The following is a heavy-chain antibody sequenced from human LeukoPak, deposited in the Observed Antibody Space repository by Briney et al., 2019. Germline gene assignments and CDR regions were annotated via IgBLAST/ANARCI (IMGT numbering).Heavy chain of an antibody. CDR1: GFTFSSYA. V-gene: IGHV3-23*01. CDR3: ATRVRAPHYYGSGSYIGD. CDR2: ISGSGGST. Sequence: TGGSLRLSCAASGFTFSSYAMSWVRQAPGRGLEWVSAISGSGGSTYYADSVKGWFTISRDNSKNTLYLQMNSLRAEDTAVYYCATRVRAPHYYGSGSYIGDWGQGTLVTVSS. D-gene: IGHD3-10*01. J-gene: IGHJ4*02.